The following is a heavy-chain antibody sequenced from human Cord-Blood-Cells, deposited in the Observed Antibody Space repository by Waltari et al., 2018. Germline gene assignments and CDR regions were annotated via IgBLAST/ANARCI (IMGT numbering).Heavy chain of an antibody. Sequence: QVQLQESGPGLVKPSETLSLTCAVSGYSISSGYYWGWIRQPPGKGVALIGSIYHSGGTYYNPSLRSRVTISVDTSKNQFSLKLSSGTAADTAVYYCASSIPLGIEVKSWYLDLWGRGTLVTVSS. CDR3: ASSIPLGIEVKSWYLDL. J-gene: IGHJ2*01. CDR1: GYSISSGYY. D-gene: IGHD2-21*01. CDR2: IYHSGGT. V-gene: IGHV4-38-2*01.